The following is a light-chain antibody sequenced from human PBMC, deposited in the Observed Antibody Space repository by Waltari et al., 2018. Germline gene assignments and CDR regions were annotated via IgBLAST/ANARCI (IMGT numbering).Light chain of an antibody. CDR3: QQRNDWPPEYT. CDR2: DVS. Sequence: EVVLTQSPATLSLSPGERVSLSRRASQSVGNSFDWYQQKAGQTPSLLIYDVSNRASGIPARFSGSGSGTDVPLTISSLEPDDFAIYYCQQRNDWPPEYTFGQGTKLEIK. CDR1: QSVGNS. V-gene: IGKV3-11*01. J-gene: IGKJ2*01.